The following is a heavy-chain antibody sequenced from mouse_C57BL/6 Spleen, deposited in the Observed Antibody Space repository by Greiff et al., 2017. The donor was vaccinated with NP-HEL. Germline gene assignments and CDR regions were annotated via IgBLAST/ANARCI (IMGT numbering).Heavy chain of an antibody. CDR1: GYSITSGYY. CDR3: ARSTLYDGYYERDAMDY. J-gene: IGHJ4*01. Sequence: EVKLMESGPGLVKPSQSLSLTCSVTGYSITSGYYWNWIRQFPGNKLEWMGYISYDGSNNYNPSLKNRISITRDTSKNQFFLKLNSVTTEDTATYYCARSTLYDGYYERDAMDYWGQGTSVTVSS. D-gene: IGHD2-3*01. CDR2: ISYDGSN. V-gene: IGHV3-6*01.